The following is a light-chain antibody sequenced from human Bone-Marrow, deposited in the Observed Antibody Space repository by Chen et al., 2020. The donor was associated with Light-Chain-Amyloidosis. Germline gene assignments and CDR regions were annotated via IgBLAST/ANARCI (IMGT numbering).Light chain of an antibody. CDR3: QSYQGSSQGV. CDR2: EDD. CDR1: SGSIATKY. Sequence: NFMLTQPHSVSESPGKTVIISCTRSSGSIATKYVQWYQQHPGSSPTTVIYEDDQRPSGVPDWFSGSIDRSSNSASLTISGLKTEDEADYYCQSYQGSSQGVFGGWTKLTVL. V-gene: IGLV6-57*01. J-gene: IGLJ3*02.